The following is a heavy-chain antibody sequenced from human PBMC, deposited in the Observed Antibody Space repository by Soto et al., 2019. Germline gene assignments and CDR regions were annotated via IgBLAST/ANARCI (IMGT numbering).Heavy chain of an antibody. CDR1: GYTLTGYY. CDR2: VNPNSGGT. Sequence: VSVKVSCKASGYTLTGYYMHWVRQAPGQRLEWMGWVNPNSGGTNYEQKFQGWVTMTTDTSISTAYMELSRLRSDDTAVYYCARAYSTCRDRVPPFKYYYGRDFWGQRTTVIVSS. V-gene: IGHV1-2*04. D-gene: IGHD2-8*01. J-gene: IGHJ6*01. CDR3: ARAYSTCRDRVPPFKYYYGRDF.